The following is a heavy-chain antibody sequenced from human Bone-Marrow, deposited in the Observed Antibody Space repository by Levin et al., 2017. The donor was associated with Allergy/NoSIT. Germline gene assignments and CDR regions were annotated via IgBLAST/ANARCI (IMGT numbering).Heavy chain of an antibody. CDR2: IFASGTT. CDR3: AGDIGYGDHPYYFDY. Sequence: PSETLSLTCTVSGGSIGTLYWNWIRQPAGKGLEWIGRIFASGTTNYNPSLESRVTMSVDPSRNQFSLKLSSVTAPDTGVYYCAGDIGYGDHPYYFDYWGQGTLLTVSS. J-gene: IGHJ4*02. V-gene: IGHV4-4*07. CDR1: GGSIGTLY. D-gene: IGHD2-21*02.